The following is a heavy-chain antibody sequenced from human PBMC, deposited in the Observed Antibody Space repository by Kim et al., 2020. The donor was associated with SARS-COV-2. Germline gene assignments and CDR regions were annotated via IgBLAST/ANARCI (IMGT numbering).Heavy chain of an antibody. J-gene: IGHJ4*02. Sequence: NYAQKFQGRVTITADESTRTDYMELSSLRSEDTAGYYCARDFKDSSGYGYWGQGTLVTVSS. CDR3: ARDFKDSSGYGY. D-gene: IGHD3-22*01. V-gene: IGHV1-69*01.